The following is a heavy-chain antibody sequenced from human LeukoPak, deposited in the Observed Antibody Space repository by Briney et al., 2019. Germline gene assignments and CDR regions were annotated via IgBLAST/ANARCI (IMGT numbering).Heavy chain of an antibody. CDR2: ISWNSGSI. CDR3: AKPYSSGWYNYYFDY. D-gene: IGHD6-19*01. Sequence: GGSPRLSCAASGFTFDDYAMHWVRQAPGKGLEWVSGISWNSGSIGYADSVEGRFTISRDNAKNSLYLQMNSLRAEDTALYYCAKPYSSGWYNYYFDYWGQGTLVTVSS. V-gene: IGHV3-9*01. CDR1: GFTFDDYA. J-gene: IGHJ4*02.